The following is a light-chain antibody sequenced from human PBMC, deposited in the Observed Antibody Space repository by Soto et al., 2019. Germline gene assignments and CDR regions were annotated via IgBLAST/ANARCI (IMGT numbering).Light chain of an antibody. CDR1: QSVTSY. CDR2: DAS. Sequence: EIVLTQSPVTLSLSPGERSTLSCMASQSVTSYLAWYRQKPGQAPRLLIYDASNRATGITARFSGSGSGTDFTLTISRLEPEDFAVYYCQQYGNSSWTFGLGTQVDI. J-gene: IGKJ1*01. CDR3: QQYGNSSWT. V-gene: IGKV3-11*01.